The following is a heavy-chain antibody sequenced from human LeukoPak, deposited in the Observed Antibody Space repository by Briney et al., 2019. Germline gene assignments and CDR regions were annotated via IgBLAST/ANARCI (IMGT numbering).Heavy chain of an antibody. D-gene: IGHD3-3*01. V-gene: IGHV1-8*01. J-gene: IGHJ4*02. CDR1: GYAFTSYD. CDR2: MNPNSGNT. CDR3: ARNYYDFWSGYYPFDY. Sequence: ASVKVSCKASGYAFTSYDINWVRQATGQGLEWMGWMNPNSGNTGYAQKFQGRVTMTRNTSISTAYMELSSLRSEDTAVYYCARNYYDFWSGYYPFDYWGQGTLVTVSS.